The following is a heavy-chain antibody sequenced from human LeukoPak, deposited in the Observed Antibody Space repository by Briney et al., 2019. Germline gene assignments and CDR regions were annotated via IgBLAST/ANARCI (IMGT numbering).Heavy chain of an antibody. CDR3: AKDPGSDSSASPHFGS. CDR1: GFSFSSYG. Sequence: GGSLRLSCAPSGFSFSSYGMHWVRQAPVKGLGWVAFIRSDGSNKYYADSVKGRFTIYRDNSKNTLCLEMNSLRAEDTAVYYCAKDPGSDSSASPHFGSWGQGTLVTVSS. D-gene: IGHD3-22*01. V-gene: IGHV3-30*02. CDR2: IRSDGSNK. J-gene: IGHJ4*02.